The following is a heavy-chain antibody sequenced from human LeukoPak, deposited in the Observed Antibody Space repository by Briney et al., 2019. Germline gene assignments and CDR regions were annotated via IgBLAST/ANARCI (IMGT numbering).Heavy chain of an antibody. J-gene: IGHJ3*02. CDR3: ARQRGITMLSRGAFDI. V-gene: IGHV4-4*09. CDR2: IYTSGST. Sequence: SETLSLTCTVTGGSISSYYWSWIRQPPGKGLEWIGYIYTSGSTNYNPSLKSRVTISVDTSKNQFSLKLSSVTAADTAVYYCARQRGITMLSRGAFDIWGQGTMVTVSS. D-gene: IGHD3-10*01. CDR1: GGSISSYY.